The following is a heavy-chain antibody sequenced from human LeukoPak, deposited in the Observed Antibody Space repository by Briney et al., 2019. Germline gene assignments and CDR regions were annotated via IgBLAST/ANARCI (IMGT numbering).Heavy chain of an antibody. CDR3: ARDGKVVTAIVYYYYMDV. Sequence: SSVNVSCKASGGTFSSYAISWVRQAPGQGLEWMGGIIPIFGTANYAQKFQGRVTITADKSTSTVYMELSSLRAEDTAVYYCARDGKVVTAIVYYYYMDVWGKGTTVTISS. J-gene: IGHJ6*03. CDR1: GGTFSSYA. V-gene: IGHV1-69*06. D-gene: IGHD2-21*02. CDR2: IIPIFGTA.